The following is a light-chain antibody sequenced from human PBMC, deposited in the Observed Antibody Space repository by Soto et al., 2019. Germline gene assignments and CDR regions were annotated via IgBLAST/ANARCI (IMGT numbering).Light chain of an antibody. Sequence: EIVMTHSPATLSVSPCERATLSFRASQSVSSNLAWYQQKPGQAPRLLIYGASTRATGIPARFTGSGSGTEFTLTISSLQSEDFAVYYCHQYDDGPYTFGQGTRLEI. CDR3: HQYDDGPYT. CDR1: QSVSSN. CDR2: GAS. V-gene: IGKV3-15*01. J-gene: IGKJ5*01.